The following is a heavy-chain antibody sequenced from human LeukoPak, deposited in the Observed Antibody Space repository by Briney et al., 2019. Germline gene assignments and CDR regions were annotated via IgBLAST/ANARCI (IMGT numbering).Heavy chain of an antibody. CDR1: GFTFSSYS. CDR2: ISSSSGYI. CDR3: AKVSGIAARPRYYYYMDV. Sequence: GGSLRLSCAASGFTFSSYSMNWVRQAPGKGLEWVSSISSSSGYIYYADSVKGRFTISRDNAKNSLYLQMNSLRAEDTAVYYCAKVSGIAARPRYYYYMDVWGKGTTVTVSS. J-gene: IGHJ6*03. V-gene: IGHV3-21*01. D-gene: IGHD6-6*01.